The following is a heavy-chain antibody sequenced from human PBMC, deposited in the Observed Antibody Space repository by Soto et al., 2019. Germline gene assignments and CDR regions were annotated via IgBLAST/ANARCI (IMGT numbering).Heavy chain of an antibody. CDR1: GFTFTSSA. Sequence: QMQLVQSGPEVKKPGTSVKVSCKASGFTFTSSAVQWVRQARGQRLEWIGWIVVGSGNTNYAQKFQERVTITRDMSTSTAYMELSSLRSEDTAVYYCAAPGRYCSGASCYYAFDIWGQGTMVTVSS. J-gene: IGHJ3*02. V-gene: IGHV1-58*01. CDR2: IVVGSGNT. D-gene: IGHD2-15*01. CDR3: AAPGRYCSGASCYYAFDI.